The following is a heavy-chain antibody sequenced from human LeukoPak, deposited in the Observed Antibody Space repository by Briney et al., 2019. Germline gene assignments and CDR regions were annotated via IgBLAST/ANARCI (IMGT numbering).Heavy chain of an antibody. V-gene: IGHV3-49*04. CDR3: TRILWFGEFDY. CDR2: IRSKAYGGTT. Sequence: GGSLRLSCTASGFTFGDYAMSWVRQAPGKGLEWVGFIRSKAYGGTTEYAASVKGRFTISRDDSKSIAYLQMNSLKTEDTAVYYCTRILWFGEFDYWGQGTLVTVSS. D-gene: IGHD3-10*01. CDR1: GFTFGDYA. J-gene: IGHJ4*02.